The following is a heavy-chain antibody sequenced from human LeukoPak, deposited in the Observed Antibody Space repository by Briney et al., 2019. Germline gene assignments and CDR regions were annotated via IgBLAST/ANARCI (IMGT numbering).Heavy chain of an antibody. Sequence: SETLSLTCTVSGGSISSGDYYWSWIRQPPGKGLEWIGYIYSSGSPNYNPSLKSRVSISGDTSKNQFSLKLSSVTAADTAVYYCARLVSSSWVGYWGQGTLVTVSS. CDR3: ARLVSSSWVGY. CDR1: GGSISSGDYY. D-gene: IGHD6-13*01. CDR2: IYSSGSP. V-gene: IGHV4-61*08. J-gene: IGHJ4*02.